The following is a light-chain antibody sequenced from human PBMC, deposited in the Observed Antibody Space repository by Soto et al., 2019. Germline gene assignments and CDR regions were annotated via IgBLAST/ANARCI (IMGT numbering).Light chain of an antibody. V-gene: IGKV3-20*01. Sequence: EIVLTQSTGTLSLSPGERASLSCRASQSVSSSYLAWYQQKPGQAPRLLIYGASSRATGIPDRFSGGGSGTDFTLTISRLEPEDFAVYYCQHYNSSPPITFGQGTRLEI. J-gene: IGKJ5*01. CDR1: QSVSSSY. CDR2: GAS. CDR3: QHYNSSPPIT.